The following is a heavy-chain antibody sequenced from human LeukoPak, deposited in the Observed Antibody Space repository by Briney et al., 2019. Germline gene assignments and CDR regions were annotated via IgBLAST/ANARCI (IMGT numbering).Heavy chain of an antibody. CDR3: ASASWDYVWGSYRSKDDY. J-gene: IGHJ4*02. D-gene: IGHD3-16*02. CDR2: INPNSGGT. CDR1: GYTFTGYY. Sequence: ASVKVSCKASGYTFTGYYMHWVRQAPGQGLEWMGWINPNSGGTNYAQKFQGRVTMTRDTSIITAYMGLSRLRSDDTAVYYCASASWDYVWGSYRSKDDYWGQGTLVTVSS. V-gene: IGHV1-2*02.